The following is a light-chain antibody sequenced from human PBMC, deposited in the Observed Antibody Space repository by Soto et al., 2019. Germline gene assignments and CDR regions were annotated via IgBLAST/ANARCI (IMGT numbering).Light chain of an antibody. CDR3: QQYNSYLS. CDR2: SVS. Sequence: MEMTQYPSTVSASVGARVTITCRASQRVYNWLAWYQQKPGKAPKLLISSVSTLESGVPSRFSGSGSGTEFTLAISSLQPEDLGTYYCQQYNSYLSFGPGTKVEI. V-gene: IGKV1-5*01. J-gene: IGKJ3*01. CDR1: QRVYNW.